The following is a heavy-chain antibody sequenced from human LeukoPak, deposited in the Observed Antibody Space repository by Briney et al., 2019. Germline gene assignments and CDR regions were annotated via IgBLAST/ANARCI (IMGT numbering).Heavy chain of an antibody. Sequence: SQTLSLTCAISGDSVPSNSAAWNWIRQSPSRGLEWLGRTYYRSKWYNDYAVSVKSRITINPDTSKNQFSLQLNSVTPEDTAVYYCARVTGSSPRYYYYGMDVWGQGTTVTVSS. CDR3: ARVTGSSPRYYYYGMDV. CDR1: GDSVPSNSAA. V-gene: IGHV6-1*01. CDR2: TYYRSKWYN. D-gene: IGHD6-13*01. J-gene: IGHJ6*02.